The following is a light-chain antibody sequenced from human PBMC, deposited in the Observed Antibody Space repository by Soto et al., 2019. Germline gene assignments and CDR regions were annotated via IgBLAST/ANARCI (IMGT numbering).Light chain of an antibody. CDR1: SSDVGYYDY. CDR3: SSYTSSSTLGV. Sequence: QSVLTQPASVSGSPRQSITISCTGTSSDVGYYDYVSWYQQHPGKAHKLMIYAVSSRPSGVSNRFSGSKSGNTASLTISGLQAEDEADYYCSSYTSSSTLGVFGTGTKVTVL. CDR2: AVS. J-gene: IGLJ1*01. V-gene: IGLV2-14*01.